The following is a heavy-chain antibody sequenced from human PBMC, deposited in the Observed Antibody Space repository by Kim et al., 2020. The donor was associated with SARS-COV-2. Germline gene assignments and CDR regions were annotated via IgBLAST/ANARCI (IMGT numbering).Heavy chain of an antibody. J-gene: IGHJ3*02. D-gene: IGHD4-17*01. Sequence: YADSVKGRFTISRDNAKNSLYLQMNSLRDEDTAVYYCARGDGDYVGAFDIWGQGTMVTVSS. CDR3: ARGDGDYVGAFDI. V-gene: IGHV3-48*02.